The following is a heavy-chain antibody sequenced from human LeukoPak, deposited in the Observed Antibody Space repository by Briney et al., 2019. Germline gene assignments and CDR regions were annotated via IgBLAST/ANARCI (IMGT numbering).Heavy chain of an antibody. CDR3: AREIFGETDAFDI. CDR1: GFTFSSYS. Sequence: KTGGSLRLSCAASGFTFSSYSMNWVRQAPGKGLEWVSSISSSSNYIYYADSVKGRFTISRDNAKNSLYLQMNSLRAEDTAVYYCAREIFGETDAFDIWGQGTMVTVPS. V-gene: IGHV3-21*01. D-gene: IGHD3-3*01. J-gene: IGHJ3*02. CDR2: ISSSSNYI.